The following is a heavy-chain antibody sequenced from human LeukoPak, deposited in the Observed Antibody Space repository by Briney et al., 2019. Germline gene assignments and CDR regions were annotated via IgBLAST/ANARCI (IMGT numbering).Heavy chain of an antibody. CDR3: ARPIAVAGTAFDY. CDR2: IIPILGIA. CDR1: GGTFSSYA. Sequence: SAKVSCKASGGTFSSYAISWVRQAPGQGLEWMGRIIPILGIANYAQTFQGRVTITADKSTSTAYMELSSLRSEDTAVYYCARPIAVAGTAFDYWGQGTLVTVSS. D-gene: IGHD6-19*01. V-gene: IGHV1-69*04. J-gene: IGHJ4*02.